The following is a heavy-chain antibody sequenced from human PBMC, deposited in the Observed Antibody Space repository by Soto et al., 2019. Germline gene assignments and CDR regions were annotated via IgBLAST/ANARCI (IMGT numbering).Heavy chain of an antibody. J-gene: IGHJ6*02. Sequence: QLQLQESGPGLVKPSETLSLTCSVTGASISSNSYFWGWIRQPPGKGLEWIANIFYSGTTYYNPSLKSRITISVDTSKNQFSLKLSSVTAADTAIYYCARQAGGGRFYYGMDVWGQGTTVTVSS. D-gene: IGHD2-15*01. CDR3: ARQAGGGRFYYGMDV. V-gene: IGHV4-39*01. CDR1: GASISSNSYF. CDR2: IFYSGTT.